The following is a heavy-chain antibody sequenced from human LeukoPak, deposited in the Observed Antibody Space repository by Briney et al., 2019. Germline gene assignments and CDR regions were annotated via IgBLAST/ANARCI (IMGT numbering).Heavy chain of an antibody. Sequence: PGRSLRLSCAASGFTFSSYGMHWVRQAPGKGLEWVAVISYDGSNKYYADSVKGRFTISRDNSKNTLYLQMNSLRAEDTAVYYCAKGRLWFGEPTPDYWGQGTLVTDSS. CDR2: ISYDGSNK. D-gene: IGHD3-10*01. J-gene: IGHJ4*02. CDR1: GFTFSSYG. CDR3: AKGRLWFGEPTPDY. V-gene: IGHV3-30*18.